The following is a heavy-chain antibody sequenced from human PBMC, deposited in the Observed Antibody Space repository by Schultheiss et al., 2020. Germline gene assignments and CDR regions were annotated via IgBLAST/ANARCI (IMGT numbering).Heavy chain of an antibody. CDR3: ARDREYSRPYYYYYGMDV. Sequence: GGSLRLSCAASGFTFSSYWMHWVRQAPGKGLVWVSRSNSDGSSTSYADSVKGRFTISRDNAKNTLYLQMNSLRAEDTAVYYCARDREYSRPYYYYYGMDVWGQGTTVTVTS. J-gene: IGHJ6*02. CDR2: SNSDGSST. D-gene: IGHD6-6*01. CDR1: GFTFSSYW. V-gene: IGHV3-74*01.